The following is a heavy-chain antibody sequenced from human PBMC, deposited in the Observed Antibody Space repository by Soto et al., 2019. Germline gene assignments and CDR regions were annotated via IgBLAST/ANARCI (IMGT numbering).Heavy chain of an antibody. V-gene: IGHV1-18*01. D-gene: IGHD3-9*01. J-gene: IGHJ4*02. Sequence: QVQLVQSGAEVKKPGASVKVSCKASGYTFTSYGISWVRQAPGQGLEWMGWISAYNGNTNYAQKLQGRVTMTTDTAPSTAYMELRSLRSDDTAVYYCARYTYYDILTGYSPPYYFDYWGQGTLVTVSS. CDR3: ARYTYYDILTGYSPPYYFDY. CDR2: ISAYNGNT. CDR1: GYTFTSYG.